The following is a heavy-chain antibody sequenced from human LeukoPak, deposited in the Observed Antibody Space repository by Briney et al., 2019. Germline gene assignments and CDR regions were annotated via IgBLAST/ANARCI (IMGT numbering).Heavy chain of an antibody. Sequence: GGSLRLSCVASGFTFSSYEMNWARQAPGKGLEWVSYISSSGSTIYYADSVKGRFTISRDNAKNSLYLQMNSLRAEDTAVYYCARVPFSSGSYLDYWGQGTLVTVSS. CDR2: ISSSGSTI. CDR3: ARVPFSSGSYLDY. CDR1: GFTFSSYE. D-gene: IGHD6-19*01. J-gene: IGHJ4*02. V-gene: IGHV3-48*03.